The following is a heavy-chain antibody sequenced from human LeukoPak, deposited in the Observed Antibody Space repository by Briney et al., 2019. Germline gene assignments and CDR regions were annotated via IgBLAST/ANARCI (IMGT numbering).Heavy chain of an antibody. CDR1: GFIFSSYA. D-gene: IGHD6-19*01. J-gene: IGHJ4*02. V-gene: IGHV3-30*04. CDR2: ISYDGSNK. CDR3: ARGWEWLVATSYYFDY. Sequence: AGGSLRLSCAASGFIFSSYAMHWVRQAPGKGLEWVAVISYDGSNKYYADSVKGRFTISRDNSKNTLYLQMNSLRAEDTAVYYCARGWEWLVATSYYFDYWGQGTLVTVSS.